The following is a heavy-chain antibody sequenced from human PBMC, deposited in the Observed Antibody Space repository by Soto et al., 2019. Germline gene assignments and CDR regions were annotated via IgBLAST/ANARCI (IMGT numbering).Heavy chain of an antibody. Sequence: EVQLLESGGGLVQPGGSLRLSCAASGFTFSSYAMSWVRQAPGKGLEWVSAISGSGGSTYYADSEKGRFTISRDNSKNTLYLQMNSLRAEDTAVYYCAKGVYCSSTSCFPDYMDVWGKGTTVTVSS. V-gene: IGHV3-23*01. CDR2: ISGSGGST. J-gene: IGHJ6*03. D-gene: IGHD2-2*01. CDR3: AKGVYCSSTSCFPDYMDV. CDR1: GFTFSSYA.